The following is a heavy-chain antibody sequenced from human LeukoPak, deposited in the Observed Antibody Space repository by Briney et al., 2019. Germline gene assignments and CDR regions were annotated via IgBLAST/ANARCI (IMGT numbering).Heavy chain of an antibody. CDR2: IWYDGSNK. D-gene: IGHD3-16*01. CDR1: RFIFSSYS. V-gene: IGHV3-33*01. J-gene: IGHJ5*02. Sequence: GGSLRLSCAASRFIFSSYSMNWVRQAPGKGLEWVAVIWYDGSNKYYADSVKGRFTISRDNSKNTLYLQMNSLRAEDTAVYYCARDHVLDNVWGSSYNWLDPWGQGTLVTVSS. CDR3: ARDHVLDNVWGSSYNWLDP.